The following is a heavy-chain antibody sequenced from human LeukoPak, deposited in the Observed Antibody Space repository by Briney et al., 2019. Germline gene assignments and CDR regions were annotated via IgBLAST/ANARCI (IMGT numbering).Heavy chain of an antibody. J-gene: IGHJ4*02. D-gene: IGHD3-3*01. CDR3: ARDKLTNYDFWSGYDY. CDR2: KIPILDNA. CDR1: GRTFSSYA. V-gene: IGHV1-69*13. Sequence: SVKVSCKASGRTFSSYAISCVRQAPGQGLEWMSGKIPILDNANYAQRFQGRVTSTADESTSTAYMELSSLRSEDTAVYYCARDKLTNYDFWSGYDYWGQGTLVTVSS.